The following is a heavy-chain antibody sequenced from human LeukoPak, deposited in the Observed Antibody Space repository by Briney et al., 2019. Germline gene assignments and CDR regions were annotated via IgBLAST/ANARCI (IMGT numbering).Heavy chain of an antibody. CDR1: RYTFTGYY. V-gene: IGHV1-2*02. J-gene: IGHJ5*02. CDR2: INPNSGGT. Sequence: ASVKVSCKASRYTFTGYYMHWVRQAPGQGLEWMGWINPNSGGTNYAQKFQGRVTMTRDTSISTAYMELSRLRSDDTAVYYCARVVRRAAAGTNWFDPWGQGTLVTVSS. D-gene: IGHD6-13*01. CDR3: ARVVRRAAAGTNWFDP.